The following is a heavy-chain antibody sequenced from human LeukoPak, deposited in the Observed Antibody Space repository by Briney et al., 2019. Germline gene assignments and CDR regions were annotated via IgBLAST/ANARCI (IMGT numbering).Heavy chain of an antibody. CDR2: IYYSGST. D-gene: IGHD6-6*01. CDR3: ARGGYSSPFGRYFDL. CDR1: GGSISSYY. J-gene: IGHJ2*01. V-gene: IGHV4-59*01. Sequence: SETLSLTCTVSGGSISSYYWSWIRQPPGKGLEWIGYIYYSGSTNYNPSLKSRVTISVDTSKNQFSLKLSSVTAADTAVYYCARGGYSSPFGRYFDLWGRGTLVTVSS.